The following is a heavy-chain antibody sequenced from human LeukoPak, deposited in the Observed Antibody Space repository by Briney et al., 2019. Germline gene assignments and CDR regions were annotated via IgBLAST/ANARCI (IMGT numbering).Heavy chain of an antibody. CDR2: ISAYNGNT. Sequence: AASVKVSCKASGYTLSSYGISWLRQAPGQGLEWMGWISAYNGNTNYAQKLQGRVTMTTDTSTSTAYMELRSLRSDDTAVCYCARDGLLWFGELLYRSFGYWGQGTLVTVSS. CDR3: ARDGLLWFGELLYRSFGY. V-gene: IGHV1-18*01. CDR1: GYTLSSYG. D-gene: IGHD3-10*01. J-gene: IGHJ4*02.